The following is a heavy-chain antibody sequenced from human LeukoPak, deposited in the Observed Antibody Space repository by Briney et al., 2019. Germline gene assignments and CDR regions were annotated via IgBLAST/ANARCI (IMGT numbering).Heavy chain of an antibody. J-gene: IGHJ4*02. CDR2: INPDSGGT. CDR3: ARTRNYNWNDIVDY. Sequence: ASVTVSFKASGDTFTGYYMHWVRQAPGRGLAWMGWINPDSGGTNYAQKFQGRVTMTRDTSISTTYMELSRLRSDDTAVYYCARTRNYNWNDIVDYWGQGTLVTVSS. V-gene: IGHV1-2*02. D-gene: IGHD1-20*01. CDR1: GDTFTGYY.